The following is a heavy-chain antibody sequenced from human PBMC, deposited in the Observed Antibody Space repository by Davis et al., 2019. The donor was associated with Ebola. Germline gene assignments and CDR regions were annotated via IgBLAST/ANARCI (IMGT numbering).Heavy chain of an antibody. V-gene: IGHV3-23*01. CDR2: ISGSGGST. Sequence: GESLKISCAASGFTVSSNYMSWVRQAPGKGLEWVSVISGSGGSTYYADSVKGRFTISRDHSKSTLYLQMNSLRVDDTAVYYCAKDIRNYCSGGSCFYGMDVWGQGTTVTVSS. D-gene: IGHD2-15*01. J-gene: IGHJ6*02. CDR1: GFTVSSNY. CDR3: AKDIRNYCSGGSCFYGMDV.